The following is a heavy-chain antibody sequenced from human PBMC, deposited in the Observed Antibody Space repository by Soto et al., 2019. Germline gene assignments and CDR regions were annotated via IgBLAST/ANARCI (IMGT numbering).Heavy chain of an antibody. V-gene: IGHV3-21*01. CDR3: ARESEDLTSNFDY. Sequence: GGSLRLSCAASGFTFTRYSMNWVRQAPGKGLEWVSSISSTTNYIYYGDSMKGRFTISRDNAKKSLYLEMNSLRAEDTAVYYCARESEDLTSNFDYWGQGTLVTVSS. CDR1: GFTFTRYS. CDR2: ISSTTNYI. J-gene: IGHJ4*02.